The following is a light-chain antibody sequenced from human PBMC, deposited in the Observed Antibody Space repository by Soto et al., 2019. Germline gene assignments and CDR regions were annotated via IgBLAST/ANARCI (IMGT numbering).Light chain of an antibody. CDR1: SSDVGSYNY. CDR3: CSYSGSDSLL. CDR2: DVS. V-gene: IGLV2-11*01. J-gene: IGLJ2*01. Sequence: QSALTQPRSVSGSPGESVTISCSGTSSDVGSYNYVSWYQQYPGKAPKVMIYDVSERPSEVPVRFSGSKSGNTASLTTSGLQAEDDAEYFCCSYSGSDSLLFGGGTKLTVL.